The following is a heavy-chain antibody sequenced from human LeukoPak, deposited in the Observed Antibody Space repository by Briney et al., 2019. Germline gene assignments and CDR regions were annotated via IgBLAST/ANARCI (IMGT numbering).Heavy chain of an antibody. V-gene: IGHV4-61*02. Sequence: SQTLSLTCTVSGGSISSGSYYWSWIRQPAGKGLEWIGRIYTSGSTNYNPSLKSRVTVSVDTSKNQFSLKLSSVTAADTAVYYCARDRTNYYMVVWGKGTTVTVS. CDR3: ARDRTNYYMVV. J-gene: IGHJ6*03. CDR2: IYTSGST. CDR1: GGSISSGSYY.